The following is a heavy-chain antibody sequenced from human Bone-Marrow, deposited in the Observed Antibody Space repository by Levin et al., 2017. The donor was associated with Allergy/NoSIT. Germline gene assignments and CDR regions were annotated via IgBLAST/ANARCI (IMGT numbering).Heavy chain of an antibody. Sequence: GESLKISCAASGFTFSNAWMNWVRQAPGKGLEWVGRIKSKTDGGTTDYAAPVKGRFTISRDDSKNTLYLQMNSLKTEDTAVYYCTTDYTRNKDFWSGYPPPPYYYYGMDVWGQGTTVTVSS. D-gene: IGHD3-3*01. CDR1: GFTFSNAW. CDR3: TTDYTRNKDFWSGYPPPPYYYYGMDV. CDR2: IKSKTDGGTT. V-gene: IGHV3-15*07. J-gene: IGHJ6*02.